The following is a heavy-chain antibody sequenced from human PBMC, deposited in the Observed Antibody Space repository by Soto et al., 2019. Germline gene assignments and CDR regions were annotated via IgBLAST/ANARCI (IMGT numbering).Heavy chain of an antibody. CDR1: GGSISSGGYS. CDR3: ARHDNMTLGSQYLDS. CDR2: IYHSGST. D-gene: IGHD1-1*01. J-gene: IGHJ4*02. Sequence: SETLSLTCAVSGGSISSGGYSWSWIRPPPGKGLEWIGYIYHSGSTYYNPSLKSRVTISVDRSKNQFSLKLSSVTAADTAGYFCARHDNMTLGSQYLDSWGPGTLVTVS. V-gene: IGHV4-30-2*01.